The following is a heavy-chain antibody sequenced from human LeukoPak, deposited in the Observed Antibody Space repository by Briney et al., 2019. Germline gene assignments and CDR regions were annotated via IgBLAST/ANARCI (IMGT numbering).Heavy chain of an antibody. D-gene: IGHD4-17*01. CDR1: GFSFTNAW. CDR2: IKSRTDGGTT. Sequence: PGGSLRLSCAASGFSFTNAWMSWVRQAPGKGLEWVGHIKSRTDGGTTDYAAPMKDRFTISRDDSQDTLYLQMNSLKTEDIAVYYCATEYYGAYNYWGQGTLVTVSS. J-gene: IGHJ4*02. CDR3: ATEYYGAYNY. V-gene: IGHV3-15*01.